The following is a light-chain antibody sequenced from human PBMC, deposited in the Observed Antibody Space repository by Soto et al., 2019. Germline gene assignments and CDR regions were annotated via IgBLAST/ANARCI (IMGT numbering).Light chain of an antibody. J-gene: IGKJ2*01. CDR3: QKYNSAPHT. Sequence: DIQITQSPSSLSASVGDRVTITCRASQGISNYLAWYQQKPGKVPELLIYGASTLQSGVPSRFSGRGSGTDFTLTISSLQPEDVATYYCQKYNSAPHTFGQGTKLEIK. CDR1: QGISNY. V-gene: IGKV1-27*01. CDR2: GAS.